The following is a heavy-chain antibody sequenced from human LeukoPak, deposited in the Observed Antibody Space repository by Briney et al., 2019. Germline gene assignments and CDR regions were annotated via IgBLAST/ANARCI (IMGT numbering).Heavy chain of an antibody. J-gene: IGHJ6*03. Sequence: SETLPLTCAVYGGPLSGFYWNWIRPPPGKGLVWIGESNHSGSTNYNPSLKSRVTISVDTSKDQFSLTLTSVTAGDTAVYYCVRGKFYDSSGYRPYYFYYYIDVWGKGTTVTVSS. CDR2: SNHSGST. D-gene: IGHD3-22*01. CDR1: GGPLSGFY. CDR3: VRGKFYDSSGYRPYYFYYYIDV. V-gene: IGHV4-34*01.